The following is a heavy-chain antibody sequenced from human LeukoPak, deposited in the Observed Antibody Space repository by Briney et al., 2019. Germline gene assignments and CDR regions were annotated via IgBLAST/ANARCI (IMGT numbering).Heavy chain of an antibody. V-gene: IGHV3-30*18. D-gene: IGHD6-19*01. CDR3: AKSAVAAPKKYFQH. Sequence: GGSLRLSCAAFGFTFSSYGMHWVRQAPGKGLEWVAVISYDGSNKYYADSVKGRFTISRDNSKNTLYLQMNSLRAEDTAVYYCAKSAVAAPKKYFQHWGQGTLVTVSS. J-gene: IGHJ1*01. CDR2: ISYDGSNK. CDR1: GFTFSSYG.